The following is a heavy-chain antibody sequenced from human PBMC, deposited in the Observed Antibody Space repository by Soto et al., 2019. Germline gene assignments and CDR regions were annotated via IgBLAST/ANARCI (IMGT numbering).Heavy chain of an antibody. D-gene: IGHD3-3*01. J-gene: IGHJ4*02. CDR3: ARDQSRRGVVLGYFDY. CDR1: GGSISSGGYY. Sequence: QVQLQESGPGLVKPSQTLSLTCTVSGGSISSGGYYWSWIRQHPGKGLEWIGYIYYSGSTYYNPSLKSRVTISVDTSKNQFSLKLSSVTAADTAVYYCARDQSRRGVVLGYFDYWGQGTLVTVSS. V-gene: IGHV4-31*03. CDR2: IYYSGST.